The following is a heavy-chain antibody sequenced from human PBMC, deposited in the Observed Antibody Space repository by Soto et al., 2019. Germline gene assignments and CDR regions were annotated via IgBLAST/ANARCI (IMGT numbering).Heavy chain of an antibody. CDR2: IYYSGST. CDR1: GGPISSYY. V-gene: IGHV4-59*04. Sequence: SETLSLTCTVSGGPISSYYWSWIRQPPGKGLEWIGYIYYSGSTYYNPSLKSRVTISVDTSKNQFSLKLSSVTAADTAVYYCAKSSGWPFDYWGQGTLVTVSS. J-gene: IGHJ4*02. CDR3: AKSSGWPFDY. D-gene: IGHD6-19*01.